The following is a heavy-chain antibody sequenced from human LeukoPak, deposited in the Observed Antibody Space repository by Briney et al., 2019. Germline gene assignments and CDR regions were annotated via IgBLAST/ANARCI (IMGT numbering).Heavy chain of an antibody. CDR1: GFSFSSYT. V-gene: IGHV3-21*05. J-gene: IGHJ4*02. CDR3: ARDGRCGGDCYAS. CDR2: ISSSSSYI. Sequence: PGGSLRLSCAASGFSFSSYTMNWVRQAPGKWLEWVSIISSSSSYIYYADSVKGRFTISRDNAKNALYLQMNSLRVEDTAVYYCARDGRCGGDCYASWGQGTLVTVSS. D-gene: IGHD2-21*02.